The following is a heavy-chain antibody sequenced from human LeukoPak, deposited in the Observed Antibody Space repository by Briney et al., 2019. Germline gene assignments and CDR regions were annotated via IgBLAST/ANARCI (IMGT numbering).Heavy chain of an antibody. Sequence: ASVKVSCKASGYTFTCYYMHWVRQAPGQGLEWMGWINPNSGGTNYAQKFQGRVTMTRDTSISTAYMELSRLRSDDTAVYYCARSYGGNSEFDYWGQGTLVTVSS. CDR1: GYTFTCYY. CDR2: INPNSGGT. V-gene: IGHV1-2*02. CDR3: ARSYGGNSEFDY. D-gene: IGHD4-23*01. J-gene: IGHJ4*02.